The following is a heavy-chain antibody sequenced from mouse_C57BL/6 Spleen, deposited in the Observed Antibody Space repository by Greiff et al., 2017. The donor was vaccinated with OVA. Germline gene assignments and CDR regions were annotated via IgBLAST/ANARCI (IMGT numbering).Heavy chain of an antibody. V-gene: IGHV1-85*01. J-gene: IGHJ2*01. CDR3: ARWAYYFDY. CDR1: GYTFTSYD. Sequence: QVQLQQSGPELVKPGASVKLSCKASGYTFTSYDINWVKQRPGQGLEWIGWIYPRSGSSTSNEKVKGKATLTVDTSSSTAYMELHSLTSEDSAVYYCARWAYYFDYWGQGTTLTVSS. CDR2: IYPRSGSS.